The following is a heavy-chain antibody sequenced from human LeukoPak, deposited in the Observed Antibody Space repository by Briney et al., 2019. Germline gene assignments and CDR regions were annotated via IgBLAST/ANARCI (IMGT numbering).Heavy chain of an antibody. CDR3: ALWFGESTLGGWFDP. V-gene: IGHV4-34*01. D-gene: IGHD3-10*01. Sequence: PSETLSLTCAVYGGSFSGYYWSWIRQPPGKGLEWIGEINHSGSTNYNPSLKSRVTISVDTSKNQFSLKLSSVTAADTAVYYCALWFGESTLGGWFDPWGQGTLVTVSS. CDR2: INHSGST. CDR1: GGSFSGYY. J-gene: IGHJ5*02.